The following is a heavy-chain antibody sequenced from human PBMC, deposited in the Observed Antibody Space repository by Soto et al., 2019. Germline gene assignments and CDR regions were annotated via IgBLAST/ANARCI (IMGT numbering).Heavy chain of an antibody. D-gene: IGHD3-22*01. J-gene: IGHJ4*02. CDR1: DGSISSGGYS. CDR2: IYHSGST. CDR3: ARGPAYYYDSSGYPQTGDFDY. V-gene: IGHV4-30-2*01. Sequence: SETLSLTCAVSDGSISSGGYSWSWIRQPPGKGLEWIGYIYHSGSTYYNPSLKSRVTISVDRSKNQFSLKLGSVTAADTAVYYCARGPAYYYDSSGYPQTGDFDYWGQGTLVTVSS.